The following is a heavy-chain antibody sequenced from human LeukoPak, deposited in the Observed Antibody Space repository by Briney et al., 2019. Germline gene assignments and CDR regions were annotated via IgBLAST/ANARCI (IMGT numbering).Heavy chain of an antibody. CDR1: GFTFSSYA. J-gene: IGHJ4*02. D-gene: IGHD5-12*01. CDR3: AKKKSYSGYAPPFDY. CDR2: ISGSGGST. V-gene: IGHV3-23*01. Sequence: GGSLRLSCAASGFTFSSYAMSWVRQAPGKGLEWVSAISGSGGSTYYADSEKGRFTISRDNSKNTLYLQMNSLRAEDTAVYYCAKKKSYSGYAPPFDYWGQGTLVTVSS.